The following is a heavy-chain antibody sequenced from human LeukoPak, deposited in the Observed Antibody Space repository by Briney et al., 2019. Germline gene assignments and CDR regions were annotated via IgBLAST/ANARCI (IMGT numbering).Heavy chain of an antibody. CDR2: IYPGDSDT. CDR1: GYSFTSYW. CDR3: ARPIAVAFDAFDI. V-gene: IGHV5-51*01. D-gene: IGHD6-19*01. Sequence: GESLKISCKGSGYSFTSYWIGWVRQMPGKGLEWIGIIYPGDSDTRYSPSLQGQVTISADKSISTAYLQWSSLKASDTAMYYCARPIAVAFDAFDIWGQGTMVTVSS. J-gene: IGHJ3*02.